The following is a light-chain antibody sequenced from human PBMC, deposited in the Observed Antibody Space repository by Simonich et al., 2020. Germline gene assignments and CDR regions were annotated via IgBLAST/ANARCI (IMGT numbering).Light chain of an antibody. CDR2: WAS. CDR1: QSVLYSSNNKKY. V-gene: IGKV4-1*01. J-gene: IGKJ4*01. CDR3: QQYYSTPLT. Sequence: DIVMTQSPDSLAVSLGARATINCKSSQSVLYSSNNKKYLDWYQQKPGQPPKLLIYWASTRESGVPARFSGSGSGTDFPLTISSLQAEDVAVYYCQQYYSTPLTFGGGTKVEIK.